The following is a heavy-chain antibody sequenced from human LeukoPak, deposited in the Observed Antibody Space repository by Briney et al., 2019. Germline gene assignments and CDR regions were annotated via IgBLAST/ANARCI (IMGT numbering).Heavy chain of an antibody. J-gene: IGHJ4*02. CDR3: AKGRSGYDDFDY. D-gene: IGHD5-12*01. CDR2: ISGSGGST. Sequence: GGSLRLSCAASGFTFSSYAMSWVRQAPGKGLEWVSGISGSGGSTYYADSVKGRFTISRDNSKNTLYLQMNSLRAEDTAVYYCAKGRSGYDDFDYWGQGTLVTVSS. V-gene: IGHV3-23*01. CDR1: GFTFSSYA.